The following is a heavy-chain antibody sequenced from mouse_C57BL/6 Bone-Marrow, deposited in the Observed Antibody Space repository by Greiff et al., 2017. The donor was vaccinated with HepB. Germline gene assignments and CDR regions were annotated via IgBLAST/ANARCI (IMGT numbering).Heavy chain of an antibody. CDR2: INPNYGTT. Sequence: VHVKQSGPELVKPGASVKISCKASGYSFTDYNMNWVKQSNGKSLEWIGVINPNYGTTSYNQKFKGKATLTVDQSSSTAYMQLNSLTSEDSAVYYCARSGTAQATSRFAYWGQGTLVTVSA. J-gene: IGHJ3*01. V-gene: IGHV1-39*01. D-gene: IGHD3-2*02. CDR1: GYSFTDYN. CDR3: ARSGTAQATSRFAY.